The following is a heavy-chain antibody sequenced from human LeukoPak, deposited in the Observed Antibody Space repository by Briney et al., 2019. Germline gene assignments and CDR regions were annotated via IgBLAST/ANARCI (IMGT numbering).Heavy chain of an antibody. J-gene: IGHJ4*02. D-gene: IGHD3-9*01. CDR2: IKYDGNEK. CDR1: GFTFSNYE. V-gene: IGHV3-7*01. CDR3: ARGKVDFAF. Sequence: GGSLRLSCAASGFTFSNYEMHWVRQAPGKGLEWVANIKYDGNEKYYVDSVKGRFTISRDNAKNSVYLQMNSLTAADTAVYYCARGKVDFAFWGQGTLVTVSS.